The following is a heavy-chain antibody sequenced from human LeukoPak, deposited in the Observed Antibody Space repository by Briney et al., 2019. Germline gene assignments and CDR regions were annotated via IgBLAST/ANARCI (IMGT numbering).Heavy chain of an antibody. J-gene: IGHJ5*02. CDR2: INHSGST. CDR1: GGSFSGYY. D-gene: IGHD6-19*01. CDR3: ACRIAVAGTNWSDP. Sequence: PSETLTLTCAVYGGSFSGYYWSWIRQPPGKGLEWIGEINHSGSTNYNPSLKSRVTISVDTSKNQFSLKLSSVTAADTGVYYCACRIAVAGTNWSDPWGQGTLVTVSS. V-gene: IGHV4-34*01.